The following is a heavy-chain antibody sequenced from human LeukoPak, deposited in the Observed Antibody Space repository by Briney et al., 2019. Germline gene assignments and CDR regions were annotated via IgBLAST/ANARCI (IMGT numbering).Heavy chain of an antibody. CDR1: GGSISSGAYY. CDR3: ARDMYSYGFYFDY. D-gene: IGHD5-18*01. Sequence: SETLSLTCTVSGGSISSGAYYWTWIRQPPGKGLEWIGYIFYSGNTYYNPSLKSRVTISVDTSKNQFSLKLSSVTAADTAVYYCARDMYSYGFYFDYWGQGSLVTVSS. CDR2: IFYSGNT. J-gene: IGHJ4*02. V-gene: IGHV4-30-4*01.